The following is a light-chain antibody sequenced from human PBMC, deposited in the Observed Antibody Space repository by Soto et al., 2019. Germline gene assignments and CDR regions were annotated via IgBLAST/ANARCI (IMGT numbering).Light chain of an antibody. Sequence: DIQMTQSPSSLSASVGDRVTITCRASQSISSYLNWYQQKPGKAPKLLIYAASSLQSGVPSRFSGSGSFADLTLTTSSLQPEDFATYYCQQSYSTQYTVGQGAKVDI. CDR2: AAS. J-gene: IGKJ2*01. CDR3: QQSYSTQYT. V-gene: IGKV1-39*01. CDR1: QSISSY.